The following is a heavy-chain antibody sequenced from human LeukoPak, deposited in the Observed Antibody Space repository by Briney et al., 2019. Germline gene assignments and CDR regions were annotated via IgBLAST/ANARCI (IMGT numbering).Heavy chain of an antibody. J-gene: IGHJ3*02. CDR1: GYTLTELS. CDR3: ARYSGYVDAFDI. Sequence: ASVKVSCKVSGYTLTELSMHWVRQAPGKGLEWMGGFDPEDGETIYAQKFQGRVTMTEDTSTDTAYMELSSLRSEDTAVYYCARYSGYVDAFDIWGQGTMVTVSS. V-gene: IGHV1-24*01. D-gene: IGHD5-12*01. CDR2: FDPEDGET.